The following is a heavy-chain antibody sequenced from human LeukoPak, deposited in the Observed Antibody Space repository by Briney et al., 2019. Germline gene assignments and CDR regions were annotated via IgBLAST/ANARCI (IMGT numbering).Heavy chain of an antibody. V-gene: IGHV4-30-2*01. CDR1: GGSISSGGYS. CDR3: ARAYYDYVWPHWYFDL. J-gene: IGHJ2*01. Sequence: TSETLSLTCAVSGGSISSGGYSWSWIRQPPGKGLEWIGYIYHSGSTYYNPSLKSRVTISVDRSKNQFSLKLSSVTAADTAVYYCARAYYDYVWPHWYFDLWGRGTLVTVSS. CDR2: IYHSGST. D-gene: IGHD3-16*01.